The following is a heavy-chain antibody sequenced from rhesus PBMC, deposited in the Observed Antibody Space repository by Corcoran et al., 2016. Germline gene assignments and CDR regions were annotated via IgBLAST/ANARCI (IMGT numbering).Heavy chain of an antibody. CDR2: SNTGGGST. D-gene: IGHD1-26*01. CDR1: GFTFGSYY. CDR3: ARGRRTGTAIDY. Sequence: ELQLVESGGGLVQPGGSLRLSCTGSGFTFGSYYMYWVRQAPGKGLEWVSASNTGGGSTWYTDSVKCRFTISKENAKNTLYLQMDSLRAEDTAVYYCARGRRTGTAIDYWGQGVLVTVSS. J-gene: IGHJ4*01. V-gene: IGHV3-8*01.